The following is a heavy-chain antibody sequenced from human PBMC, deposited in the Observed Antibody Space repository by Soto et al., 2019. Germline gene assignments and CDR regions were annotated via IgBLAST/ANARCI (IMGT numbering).Heavy chain of an antibody. D-gene: IGHD1-26*01. V-gene: IGHV1-18*01. J-gene: IGHJ2*01. CDR2: MSTSNGDT. CDR3: ARARYFETVHRQWGYFVL. Sequence: QIQLEQSGPEMKKPGASVKVSCKASGYMFITYGFNWVRQAPGQGLEWMGWMSTSNGDTKTAQKFHGRLTMTSETSTYTVSMELTNLRSDDTAVYYCARARYFETVHRQWGYFVLWGRGFLVTFSS. CDR1: GYMFITYG.